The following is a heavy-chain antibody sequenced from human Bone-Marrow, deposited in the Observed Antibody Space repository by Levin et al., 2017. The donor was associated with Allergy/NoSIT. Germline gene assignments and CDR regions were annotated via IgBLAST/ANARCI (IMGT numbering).Heavy chain of an antibody. CDR1: GYTFNTKG. J-gene: IGHJ4*02. V-gene: IGHV1-18*01. Sequence: GESLKISCKASGYTFNTKGISWVRQAPGQGLEWMGWISAYNGDTNYAQKLQDRVTMTTDTSTSTAYMEMRSLRSDDTAVYSCARDDLAVAGYSVDYWGQGTLVTVSS. D-gene: IGHD6-19*01. CDR3: ARDDLAVAGYSVDY. CDR2: ISAYNGDT.